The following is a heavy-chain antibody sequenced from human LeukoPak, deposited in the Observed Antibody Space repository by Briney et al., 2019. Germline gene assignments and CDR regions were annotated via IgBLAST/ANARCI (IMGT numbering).Heavy chain of an antibody. D-gene: IGHD6-6*01. Sequence: SETLSLTCTVSGGSISSSSYYWGWIRQPPGKGLEWIGSIYYSGSTYYNPSLKSRVTISVDTSKNQFSLKLSSVTAADTAVYYCARDYSSPSPFDYWGQGALVTVSS. CDR3: ARDYSSPSPFDY. CDR2: IYYSGST. J-gene: IGHJ4*02. CDR1: GGSISSSSYY. V-gene: IGHV4-39*01.